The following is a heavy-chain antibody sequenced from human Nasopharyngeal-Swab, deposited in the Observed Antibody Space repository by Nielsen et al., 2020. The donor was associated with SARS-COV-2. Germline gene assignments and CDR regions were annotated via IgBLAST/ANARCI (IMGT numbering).Heavy chain of an antibody. Sequence: GGSLRLSCGASGFTFSSYSMNWVRQAPGKGLEWVSSISSSSSYIYYADSVKGRFTISRDNAKNSLYLQMNSLRAEDTAVYYCARAGGAYCGGDCYYYYGMDVWGQGTTVTVSS. D-gene: IGHD2-21*02. CDR1: GFTFSSYS. V-gene: IGHV3-21*01. J-gene: IGHJ6*02. CDR3: ARAGGAYCGGDCYYYYGMDV. CDR2: ISSSSSYI.